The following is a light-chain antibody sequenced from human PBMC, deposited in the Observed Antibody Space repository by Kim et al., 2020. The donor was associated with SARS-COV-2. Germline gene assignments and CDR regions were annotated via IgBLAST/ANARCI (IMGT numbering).Light chain of an antibody. CDR3: QQSYSTPFT. V-gene: IGKV1-39*01. CDR2: AAS. J-gene: IGKJ4*01. Sequence: DIQLTQSPSFLSASVGDRVTITCRASQSISSYLNWYQQKPGKAPKLLIYAASSLQSGVPSRFSGSGSGTDFTLTISSLQPEDFATYYCQQSYSTPFTFGGGTKVDIK. CDR1: QSISSY.